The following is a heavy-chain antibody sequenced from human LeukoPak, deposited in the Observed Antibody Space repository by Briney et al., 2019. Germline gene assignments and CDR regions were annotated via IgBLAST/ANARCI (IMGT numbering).Heavy chain of an antibody. D-gene: IGHD1-1*01. CDR2: ISGSGGNT. V-gene: IGHV3-23*01. J-gene: IGHJ3*02. CDR3: AKKLTTGPGPDAFDI. Sequence: GGSLRLSCAASRFTFSSYAMSWVRQAPGKGLEWVSTISGSGGNTYYADSVKGRFTISRDNSKNTLYLQMNSLRAEDTAVYYCAKKLTTGPGPDAFDIWGQGTMVTVSS. CDR1: RFTFSSYA.